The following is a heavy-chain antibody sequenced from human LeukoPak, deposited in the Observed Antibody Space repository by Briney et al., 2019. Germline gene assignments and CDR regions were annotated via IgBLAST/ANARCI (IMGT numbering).Heavy chain of an antibody. CDR2: ISGSGGST. J-gene: IGHJ4*02. V-gene: IGHV3-23*01. CDR3: ARDSSSPPYRDFDY. CDR1: GFTFSSYG. D-gene: IGHD6-13*01. Sequence: GGSLRLSCAASGFTFSSYGMSWVRQAPGKGLEWVSAISGSGGSTYYADSVKGRFTISRDNAKNTLYLQMNSLRAEDTAVYYCARDSSSPPYRDFDYWGQGTLVTVSS.